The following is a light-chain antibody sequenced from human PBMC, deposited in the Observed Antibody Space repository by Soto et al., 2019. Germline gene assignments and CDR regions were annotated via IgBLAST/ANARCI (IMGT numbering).Light chain of an antibody. V-gene: IGKV3-15*01. CDR2: GAS. Sequence: EIVLTQSPATLSSFPGDRVTLSCRASQYINTRFAWYQHRPGQAPRLLIYGASTRATGIPARFSGSGSGTEFTLTISSLQSEDFAVYYCQQYNNWPRTFGQGTKVDIK. CDR1: QYINTR. CDR3: QQYNNWPRT. J-gene: IGKJ1*01.